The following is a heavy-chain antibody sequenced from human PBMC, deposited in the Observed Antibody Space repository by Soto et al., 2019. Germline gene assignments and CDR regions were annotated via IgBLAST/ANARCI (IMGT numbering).Heavy chain of an antibody. CDR2: INHSGST. CDR3: AIQRGAAATGFDY. Sequence: SETLSLTCAVYGGSFSGYYWSWIRQPPGKGLEWIGEINHSGSTNYNPSLKSRVTISVDTSKNQFSLKLSSVTAADTAVYYCAIQRGAAATGFDYWGQGTLVTVSS. J-gene: IGHJ4*02. V-gene: IGHV4-34*01. D-gene: IGHD6-13*01. CDR1: GGSFSGYY.